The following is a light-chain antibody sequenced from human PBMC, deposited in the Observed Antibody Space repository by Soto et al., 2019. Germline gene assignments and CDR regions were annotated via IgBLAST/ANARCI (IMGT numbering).Light chain of an antibody. CDR3: QKYNSAPPT. J-gene: IGKJ1*01. CDR1: QDISDY. Sequence: DIQLTQSPSFLSASVGDRVTITCRASQDISDYLAWYQQRPGKAPKLLIYAASTLQSGVPSRFSGSGSGTEFTLTISSLQTEDFATYYCQKYNSAPPTFGQGTKVDI. CDR2: AAS. V-gene: IGKV1-9*01.